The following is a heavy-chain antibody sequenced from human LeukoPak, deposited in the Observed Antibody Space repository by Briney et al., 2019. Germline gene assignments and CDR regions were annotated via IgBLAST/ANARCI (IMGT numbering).Heavy chain of an antibody. J-gene: IGHJ4*02. CDR1: GGSISPFY. V-gene: IGHV4-59*05. CDR3: ARDGPWKSDY. CDR2: ICSGGNI. Sequence: PSETLSLTCAVSGGSISPFYWTCIRQPPGKGLEWIGSICSGGNICSNPSLESRVTISVDSSRSHFFLQLTSVTAADTAVYFCARDGPWKSDYWGQGTLVTVSS. D-gene: IGHD5-24*01.